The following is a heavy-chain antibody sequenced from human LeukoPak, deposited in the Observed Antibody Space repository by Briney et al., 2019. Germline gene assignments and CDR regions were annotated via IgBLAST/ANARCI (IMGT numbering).Heavy chain of an antibody. CDR2: INQDGSEM. CDR3: AREVPRSGYYFDY. D-gene: IGHD3-3*01. J-gene: IGHJ4*02. Sequence: GGSLRLSCVASGFTFSRYWMSWVRQAPGKGLEWVANINQDGSEMYFVDSVRGRFTVSRDNAKNSLYLQMNSLRAEDTAVYYCAREVPRSGYYFDYWGQGTLVTVSS. V-gene: IGHV3-7*01. CDR1: GFTFSRYW.